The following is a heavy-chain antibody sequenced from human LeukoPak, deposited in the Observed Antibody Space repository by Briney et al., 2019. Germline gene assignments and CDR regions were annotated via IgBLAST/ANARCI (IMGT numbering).Heavy chain of an antibody. D-gene: IGHD5-18*01. CDR2: ISSSGSTI. Sequence: PAGSLRLSCAASGFTFSSYEMNWVRQAPGKGLEWVSYISSSGSTIYYADSVKGRFTISRDNAKNSLYLQMNSLRAEDTAVYYCARPLFDTAMVTGYWGQGILVTVSS. V-gene: IGHV3-48*03. CDR3: ARPLFDTAMVTGY. CDR1: GFTFSSYE. J-gene: IGHJ4*02.